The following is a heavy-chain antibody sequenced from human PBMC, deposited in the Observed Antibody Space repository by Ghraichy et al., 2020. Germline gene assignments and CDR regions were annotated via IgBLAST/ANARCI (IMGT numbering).Heavy chain of an antibody. V-gene: IGHV4-39*01. J-gene: IGHJ4*02. CDR2: VYYSGST. Sequence: SETLSLTCTVSGGSIRSSPYYWGWIRQPPGKGLEWIGSVYYSGSTYYNPSLKSRVTISVDTSKNQFSLKLSSVSAADTAMYYCARVAYYGAGSNREYWRQGILGTRSS. D-gene: IGHD3-10*01. CDR1: GGSIRSSPYY. CDR3: ARVAYYGAGSNREY.